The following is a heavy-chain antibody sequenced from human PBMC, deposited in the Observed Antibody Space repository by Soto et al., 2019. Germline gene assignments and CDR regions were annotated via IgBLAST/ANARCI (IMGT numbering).Heavy chain of an antibody. CDR1: GGFVSSGSYY. Sequence: QVQLQQWGAGLLKPSKTLSLTCAVYGGFVSSGSYYWSWIRQPPGKGLEWIGEMSHSGGTHFSPSPKSRVTISVATSQNQFSLKMTSVTAADTALYYCARVERGTATTVVHAFDIWGPGTMVTASS. J-gene: IGHJ3*02. CDR3: ARVERGTATTVVHAFDI. CDR2: MSHSGGT. V-gene: IGHV4-34*01. D-gene: IGHD1-1*01.